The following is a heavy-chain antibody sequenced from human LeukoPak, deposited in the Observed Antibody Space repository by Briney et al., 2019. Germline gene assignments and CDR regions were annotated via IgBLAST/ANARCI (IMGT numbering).Heavy chain of an antibody. CDR2: IYYSGST. CDR1: GGSISSSSYY. D-gene: IGHD5-18*01. Sequence: SETLSLTCTVSGGSISSSSYYWGWIRQPPGKGLEWIGSIYYSGSTYYNPSLKSRVTISVDTSKNQFSLKLSSVTAADTAVYYCARGRDRYSYGYSVGYFDYWGQGTLVTVSS. CDR3: ARGRDRYSYGYSVGYFDY. V-gene: IGHV4-39*07. J-gene: IGHJ4*02.